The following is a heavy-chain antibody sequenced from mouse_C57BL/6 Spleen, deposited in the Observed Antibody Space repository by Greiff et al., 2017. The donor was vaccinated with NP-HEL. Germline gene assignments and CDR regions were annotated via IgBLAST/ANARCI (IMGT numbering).Heavy chain of an antibody. CDR1: GFNIKDDY. J-gene: IGHJ2*01. CDR2: IDPENGDT. CDR3: PTRLRGDY. Sequence: DVKLQESGAELVRPGASVKLSCTASGFNIKDDYMHWVKQRPEQGLEWIGWIDPENGDTEYASKFQGKATITADTSSNTAYLQLSSLTSEDTAVYYCPTRLRGDYWGQGTTLTVSS. V-gene: IGHV14-4*01. D-gene: IGHD3-2*02.